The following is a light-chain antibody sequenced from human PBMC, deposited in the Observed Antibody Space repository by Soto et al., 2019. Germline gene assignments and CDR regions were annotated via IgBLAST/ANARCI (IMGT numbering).Light chain of an antibody. CDR2: DAS. CDR3: QQRYNLIT. J-gene: IGKJ3*01. CDR1: QNIDNV. Sequence: EIVLRQSPATLSMSPGERATLSCRASQNIDNVLVWYQQKPGQAPRLLIYDASKRATGIPARYSGIGSGTDFTLPISSLEPEDCADYYCQQRYNLITVGPENEVDLK. V-gene: IGKV3-11*01.